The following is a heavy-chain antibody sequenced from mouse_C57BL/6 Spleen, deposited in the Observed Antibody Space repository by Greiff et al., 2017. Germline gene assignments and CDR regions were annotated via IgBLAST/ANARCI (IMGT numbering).Heavy chain of an antibody. V-gene: IGHV1-81*01. J-gene: IGHJ2*01. CDR2: IYPRSGNT. D-gene: IGHD1-1*01. Sequence: QVQLQQSGAELARPGASVKLSCKASGYTFPSYGISWVKQRTGQGLEWIGEIYPRSGNTYYNEKFKGKATLTADKSSSTAYMELRSLTSEDSAVYFCARGILITTVVADYFDYWGQGTTLTVSS. CDR3: ARGILITTVVADYFDY. CDR1: GYTFPSYG.